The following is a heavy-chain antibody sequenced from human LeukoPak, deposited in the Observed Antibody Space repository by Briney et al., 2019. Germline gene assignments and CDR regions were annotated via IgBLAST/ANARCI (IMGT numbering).Heavy chain of an antibody. CDR2: IYTSGST. D-gene: IGHD5-12*01. CDR3: ARWLRYYDAFDI. CDR1: GGSISSYY. V-gene: IGHV4-4*07. Sequence: SETLSLTCTVSGGSISSYYWSWIRQPAGKGLEWIGRIYTSGSTNYNPSLKSRVTISVDTSKNQFSLKLSSVTAADTAVYYCARWLRYYDAFDIWGQGTMVTVSS. J-gene: IGHJ3*02.